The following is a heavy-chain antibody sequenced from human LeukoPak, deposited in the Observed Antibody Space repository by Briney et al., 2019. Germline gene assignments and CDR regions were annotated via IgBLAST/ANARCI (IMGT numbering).Heavy chain of an antibody. D-gene: IGHD3-10*01. J-gene: IGHJ6*03. Sequence: ASVKVSCKASGYSFTSNGMNWVRQAPGQGLEWMGWINTNTGNPTYAQGFTGRFVFSLDTSVSTAYLQISSLKAEDTAVYYCARQITMVRGVIITPYYYYYMDVWGKGTTVTVSS. V-gene: IGHV7-4-1*02. CDR2: INTNTGNP. CDR1: GYSFTSNG. CDR3: ARQITMVRGVIITPYYYYYMDV.